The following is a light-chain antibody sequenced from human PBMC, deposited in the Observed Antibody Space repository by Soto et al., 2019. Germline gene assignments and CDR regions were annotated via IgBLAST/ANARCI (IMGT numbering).Light chain of an antibody. Sequence: DSQMTQSPSSLSASVGDRVSIICRASQSISNYLIWYQQKPGKAPKLLIYAASSLQSGVPPRFSGSGSGTDFTLTISSLQPEDFATYFCQQTYSAPPTFGQGTKVDIK. CDR1: QSISNY. V-gene: IGKV1-39*01. CDR3: QQTYSAPPT. J-gene: IGKJ1*01. CDR2: AAS.